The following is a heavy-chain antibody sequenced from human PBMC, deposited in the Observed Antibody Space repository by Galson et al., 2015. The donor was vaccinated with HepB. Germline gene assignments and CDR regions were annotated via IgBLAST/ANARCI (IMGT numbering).Heavy chain of an antibody. CDR3: ARSTSVLPNLFDS. J-gene: IGHJ5*01. CDR2: ISGPGLTT. Sequence: SLRLSCAGSGFTFSRFALGWVRQAPGKGLEWVSAISGPGLTTYYADSVKGRFSMSRDNSKDTVFLHLSSLRAEDTAVYYCARSTSVLPNLFDSWGQGTLVTVSS. V-gene: IGHV3-23*01. CDR1: GFTFSRFA.